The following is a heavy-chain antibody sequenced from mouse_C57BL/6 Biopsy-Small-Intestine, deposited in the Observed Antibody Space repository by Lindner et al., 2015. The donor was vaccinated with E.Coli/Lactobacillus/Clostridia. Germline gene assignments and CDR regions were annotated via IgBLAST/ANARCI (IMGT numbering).Heavy chain of an antibody. D-gene: IGHD2-1*01. Sequence: VQLQESGGGLVQPKGSLKLSCAASGYAFSSYWMNWVKQRPGKGLEWIGQIYPGDGDTNYNGKFKGKATLTADKSSSTAYMQLSSLTSEDSAVYFCARSGVTFDYWGQGTTLTVSS. V-gene: IGHV1-80*01. CDR2: IYPGDGDT. CDR1: GYAFSSYW. CDR3: ARSGVTFDY. J-gene: IGHJ2*01.